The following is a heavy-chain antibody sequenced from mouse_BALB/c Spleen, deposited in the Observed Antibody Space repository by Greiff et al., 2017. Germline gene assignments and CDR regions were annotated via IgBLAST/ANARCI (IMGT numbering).Heavy chain of an antibody. V-gene: IGHV1-18*01. CDR3: ARDYGSSPYAMDY. Sequence: EVQGVESGPELVKPGASVKIPCKASGYTFTDYNMDWVKQSHGKSLEWIGDINPNNGGTIYNQKFKGKATLTVDKSSSTAYMELRSLTSEDTAVYYCARDYGSSPYAMDYWGQGTSVTVSA. CDR2: INPNNGGT. CDR1: GYTFTDYN. D-gene: IGHD1-1*01. J-gene: IGHJ4*01.